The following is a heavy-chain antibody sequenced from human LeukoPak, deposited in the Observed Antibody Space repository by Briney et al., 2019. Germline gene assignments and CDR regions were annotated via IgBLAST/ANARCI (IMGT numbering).Heavy chain of an antibody. V-gene: IGHV3-64*01. CDR3: ARPYYDILTGSIISGAFGY. Sequence: PGGSLRLSCAASGFTFSNYAMHWVRQAPGKGLEYVSAITSNGGSTYYANSVKGRFTISRSNSKNTLYLQMGSLRAEDMAVYYCARPYYDILTGSIISGAFGYWGQGTLVTVSS. CDR2: ITSNGGST. D-gene: IGHD3-9*01. J-gene: IGHJ4*02. CDR1: GFTFSNYA.